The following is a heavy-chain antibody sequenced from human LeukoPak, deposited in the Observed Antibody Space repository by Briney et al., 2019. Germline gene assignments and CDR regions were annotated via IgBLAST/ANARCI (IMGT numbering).Heavy chain of an antibody. D-gene: IGHD3-10*01. Sequence: AGGSLRLSCAASGFTFSSYSMNWVRQAPGKGLEWVSSIRSSSTYTYYADSVKGRFTISRGNAKNSLYLQVNSLRAEDTAVYYCARGADYYGSAYFDCWGQGTLVTVSS. J-gene: IGHJ4*02. CDR2: IRSSSTYT. CDR1: GFTFSSYS. V-gene: IGHV3-21*01. CDR3: ARGADYYGSAYFDC.